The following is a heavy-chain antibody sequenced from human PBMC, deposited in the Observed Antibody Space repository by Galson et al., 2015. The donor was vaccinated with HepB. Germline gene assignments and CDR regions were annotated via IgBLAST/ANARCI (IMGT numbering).Heavy chain of an antibody. Sequence: SVKVSCKASGYTFTSYAMHWVRQAPGQRLEWMGWINAGNGNTKYSQKFQGRVTITRDTSASTAYMELSSLRSEDTAVYYCARQYCSSTSCLLNYYYYYMDVWGKGTTVTVSS. CDR3: ARQYCSSTSCLLNYYYYYMDV. CDR1: GYTFTSYA. D-gene: IGHD2-2*01. V-gene: IGHV1-3*01. J-gene: IGHJ6*03. CDR2: INAGNGNT.